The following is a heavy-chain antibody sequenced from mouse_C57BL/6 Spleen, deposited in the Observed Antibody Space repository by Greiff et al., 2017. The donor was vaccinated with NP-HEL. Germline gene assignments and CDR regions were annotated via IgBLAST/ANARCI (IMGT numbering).Heavy chain of an antibody. V-gene: IGHV1-69*01. CDR1: GYTFTSYW. Sequence: VQLQQPGAELVMPGASVKLSCKASGYTFTSYWMHWVKQRPGQGLEWIGEIDPSDSYTNYNQKFKGKSTLTVDKSSSTAYMQLSSLASEDSAVYYCARNAYGSSPAWFAYWGQGTLVTVSA. J-gene: IGHJ3*01. CDR2: IDPSDSYT. CDR3: ARNAYGSSPAWFAY. D-gene: IGHD1-1*01.